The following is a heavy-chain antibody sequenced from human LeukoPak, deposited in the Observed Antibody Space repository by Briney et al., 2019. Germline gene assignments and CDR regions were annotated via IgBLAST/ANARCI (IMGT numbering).Heavy chain of an antibody. CDR1: GFTVSSNY. CDR3: ARIIAAAGADAFDI. CDR2: IYSGGST. J-gene: IGHJ3*02. Sequence: GGSLRLSCAASGFTVSSNYTSWVRQAPGKGLEWVSVIYSGGSTYYADSVKGRFTISRDNSKNTLYLQMNSLRAEDTAVYYCARIIAAAGADAFDIWGQGTMVTVSS. D-gene: IGHD6-13*01. V-gene: IGHV3-53*01.